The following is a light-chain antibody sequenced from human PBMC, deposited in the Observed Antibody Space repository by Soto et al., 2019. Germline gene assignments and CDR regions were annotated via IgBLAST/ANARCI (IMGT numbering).Light chain of an antibody. J-gene: IGKJ4*01. CDR2: AAS. CDR3: QHSYSNVALT. Sequence: DIQMTQSPSSLSASVGDRVTITCRASQYISSYLNWYQQKPGKAPKVLIYAASTLQSGVPSRFSGSGSGTDFTLTISNLQPEDFATYYCQHSYSNVALTFGGGTKVEIK. V-gene: IGKV1-39*01. CDR1: QYISSY.